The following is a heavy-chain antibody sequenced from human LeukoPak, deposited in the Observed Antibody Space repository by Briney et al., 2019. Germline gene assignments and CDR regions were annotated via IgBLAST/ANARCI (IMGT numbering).Heavy chain of an antibody. J-gene: IGHJ4*02. V-gene: IGHV4-4*02. CDR2: IYHSGST. D-gene: IGHD3-22*01. Sequence: PSETLSLTCAVSGGSISSSNWWSWVRQPPGKGLEWIGEIYHSGSTYYNPSLKSRVTISVDTSKNQFSLKLSSVTAADTAVYYCARGVPGYYDSSGYTMDWGQGTLVTVSS. CDR1: GGSISSSNW. CDR3: ARGVPGYYDSSGYTMD.